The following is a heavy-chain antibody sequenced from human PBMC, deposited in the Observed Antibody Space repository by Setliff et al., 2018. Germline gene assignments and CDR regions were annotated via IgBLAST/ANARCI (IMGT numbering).Heavy chain of an antibody. J-gene: IGHJ2*01. CDR3: ARDKFGDPYWYFDL. Sequence: GASVKVSCKASGGTFSSYAINWVRQVPGQGLEWMGYINTNTGTPTYAQDFTGRFVFSLDTSVTTTYLQITGLKTEDTAVYYCARDKFGDPYWYFDLWGPGTLVTVSS. CDR1: GGTFSSYA. CDR2: INTNTGTP. D-gene: IGHD3-16*01. V-gene: IGHV7-4-1*02.